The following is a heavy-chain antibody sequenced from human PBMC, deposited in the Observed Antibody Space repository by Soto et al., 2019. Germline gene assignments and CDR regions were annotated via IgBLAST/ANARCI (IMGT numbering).Heavy chain of an antibody. CDR2: ISYDGSNK. CDR3: ARDQDSSSWYGYYYYGMDV. V-gene: IGHV3-30-3*01. CDR1: GFTFSSYA. Sequence: PGGSLRLSCAASGFTFSSYAMHWVRQAPGKGLEWVAVISYDGSNKYYADSVKGRFTISRDNSKNTLYLQMNSLRAEDTAVYYCARDQDSSSWYGYYYYGMDVWGQGTTVTVSS. J-gene: IGHJ6*02. D-gene: IGHD6-13*01.